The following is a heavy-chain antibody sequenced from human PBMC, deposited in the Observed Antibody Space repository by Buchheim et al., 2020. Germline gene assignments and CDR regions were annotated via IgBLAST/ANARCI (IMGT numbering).Heavy chain of an antibody. D-gene: IGHD1-1*01. Sequence: EVQLVESGGGLVQPGGSLRLFCAASGFTFSSYWMSWVRQTPGKGLEWVANIKKDGSEKYYVDSVKGRFPISRENAKNSLHLQMNSLRAEDTAVYYCARTSTWTGTTFVFESWGQGTL. V-gene: IGHV3-7*01. CDR3: ARTSTWTGTTFVFES. CDR2: IKKDGSEK. CDR1: GFTFSSYW. J-gene: IGHJ4*02.